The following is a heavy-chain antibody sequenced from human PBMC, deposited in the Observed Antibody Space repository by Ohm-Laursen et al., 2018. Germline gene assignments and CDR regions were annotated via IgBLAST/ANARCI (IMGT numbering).Heavy chain of an antibody. CDR1: DGSISTHY. J-gene: IGHJ6*02. CDR3: AADAYGLDV. V-gene: IGHV4-4*08. Sequence: PPGTLSLTCTVTDGSISTHYWSWIRQPPGKGLEWIGYIYNSGRATYNPSLRSRVTISVDTSKNQFSLKLNSVTAADTALYYCAADAYGLDVWGQGTTVTVSS. CDR2: IYNSGRA. D-gene: IGHD5-24*01.